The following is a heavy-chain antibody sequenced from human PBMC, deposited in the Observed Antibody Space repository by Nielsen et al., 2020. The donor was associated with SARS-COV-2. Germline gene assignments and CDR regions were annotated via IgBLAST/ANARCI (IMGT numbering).Heavy chain of an antibody. CDR2: MNPNSGNT. Sequence: ASVKVSCKASGYTFTSYDINWVRQATGQGLEWMGWMNPNSGNTGYAQKFQGRVTMTRNTSISTAYMELSSLRSEDTAVYYCARVGGSGQKPYYYYGMDVWGQGTTVTVSS. V-gene: IGHV1-8*01. J-gene: IGHJ6*02. CDR3: ARVGGSGQKPYYYYGMDV. D-gene: IGHD3-10*01. CDR1: GYTFTSYD.